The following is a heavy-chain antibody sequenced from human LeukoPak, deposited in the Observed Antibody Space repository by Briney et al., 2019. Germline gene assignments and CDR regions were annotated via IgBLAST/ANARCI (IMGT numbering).Heavy chain of an antibody. Sequence: SETLSLTCTVSSASINSSPYFWAWIRQSPGKGLEWIGSFPYSGTTYYNPSLKSRVTISVDTSKNQFSLKLNSVTAADTAVFYCAANSADYNTLGSSYKVWGQGTLVTVSS. J-gene: IGHJ4*02. CDR1: SASINSSPYF. CDR3: AANSADYNTLGSSYKV. D-gene: IGHD3-10*01. V-gene: IGHV4-39*01. CDR2: FPYSGTT.